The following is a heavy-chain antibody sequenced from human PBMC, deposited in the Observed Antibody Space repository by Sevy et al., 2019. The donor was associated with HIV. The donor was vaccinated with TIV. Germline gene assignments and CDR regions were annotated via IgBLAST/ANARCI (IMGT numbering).Heavy chain of an antibody. V-gene: IGHV3-21*01. CDR2: ISSSSSYI. Sequence: GGSLRLSCAASGFTFSSYSMNWVRQAPGKGLEWVSSISSSSSYIYYADSVKGRFTISRDNAKNSLYLQMNSLRAEDTAVYYCARDKIGSGSPFDYWGQGTLVTVSS. CDR3: ARDKIGSGSPFDY. CDR1: GFTFSSYS. J-gene: IGHJ4*02. D-gene: IGHD3-10*01.